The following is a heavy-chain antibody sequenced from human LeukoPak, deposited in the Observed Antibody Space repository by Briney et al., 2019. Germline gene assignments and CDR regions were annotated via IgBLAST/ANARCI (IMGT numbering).Heavy chain of an antibody. CDR2: IRHDGSEK. Sequence: GVSLRLSCAASGFPFSSYWMSWVRQAPGKGLEWVANIRHDGSEKLYIDSVKGRFTISRDNAKNSLFLQMNSLRAEDAAIYYCARDEADPPLVKYRFDFWGQGTLVTVSS. CDR1: GFPFSSYW. D-gene: IGHD3-22*01. CDR3: ARDEADPPLVKYRFDF. V-gene: IGHV3-7*01. J-gene: IGHJ4*02.